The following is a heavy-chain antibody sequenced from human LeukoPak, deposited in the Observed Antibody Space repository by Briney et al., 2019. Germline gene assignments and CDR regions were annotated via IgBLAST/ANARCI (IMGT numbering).Heavy chain of an antibody. CDR3: ARVSESGWNDGLVYKHLYYMDV. V-gene: IGHV1-18*01. CDR1: GYTFDTYG. D-gene: IGHD1-1*01. Sequence: APVKVSCKASGYTFDTYGITWVRQAPGQGLEWMGWISAYSIKTNYAQKVQGRVTMTTDTSTSTAYMELRSLRSDDTAVYYCARVSESGWNDGLVYKHLYYMDVWGKGTTVIISS. J-gene: IGHJ6*03. CDR2: ISAYSIKT.